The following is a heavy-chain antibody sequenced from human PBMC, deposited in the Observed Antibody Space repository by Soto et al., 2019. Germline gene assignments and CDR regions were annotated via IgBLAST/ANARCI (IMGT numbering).Heavy chain of an antibody. Sequence: SETLSLTCTVSGGSISSYYWSWIRQPPGKGLEWIGYIYYSGSTNYNPSLKSRVTISVDTSKNQFSLKLSSVTAADTAVYYCASGIAAAGPFDYWGQGTLVTVSS. J-gene: IGHJ4*02. CDR2: IYYSGST. V-gene: IGHV4-59*01. CDR1: GGSISSYY. D-gene: IGHD6-13*01. CDR3: ASGIAAAGPFDY.